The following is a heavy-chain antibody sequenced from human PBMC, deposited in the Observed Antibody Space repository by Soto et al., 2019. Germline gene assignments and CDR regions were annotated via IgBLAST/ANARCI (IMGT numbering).Heavy chain of an antibody. CDR3: ARRYPSSTRLGWFDP. J-gene: IGHJ5*02. CDR2: INPRDGDT. D-gene: IGHD2-2*01. V-gene: IGHV1-46*01. CDR1: GYTFISYY. Sequence: GASVKVSCKASGYTFISYYVHWVRHAPGQGLEWMGLINPRDGDTKYAQKFQGRVSVTRDTSTSTVYMEMNSLRSDDTAVYFCARRYPSSTRLGWFDPWGQGTLVTVSS.